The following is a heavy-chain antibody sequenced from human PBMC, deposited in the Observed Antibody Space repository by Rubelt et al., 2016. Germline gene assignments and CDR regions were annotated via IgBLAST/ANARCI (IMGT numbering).Heavy chain of an antibody. D-gene: IGHD3-22*01. Sequence: QVQLQQWGAGLLKPSETLSLTCAVYGGSFSGYYWSWIRQPPGKGLEWIGEINHSGSTNYNPSLKSRVPISVDTSKYQFSLKLSSVTAADTAVYYCARGKEGLGVTMMDYWGQGTLVTVSS. V-gene: IGHV4-34*01. CDR3: ARGKEGLGVTMMDY. J-gene: IGHJ4*02. CDR2: INHSGST. CDR1: GGSFSGYY.